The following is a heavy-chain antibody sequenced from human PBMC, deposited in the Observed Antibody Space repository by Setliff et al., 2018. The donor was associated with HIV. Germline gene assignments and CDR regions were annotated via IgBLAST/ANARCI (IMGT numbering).Heavy chain of an antibody. CDR2: IYYSGST. J-gene: IGHJ5*02. V-gene: IGHV4-31*03. D-gene: IGHD3-10*01. CDR1: GGSLTSGDYY. CDR3: TRGNKRFGGLGWFDP. Sequence: LSLTCTVSGGSLTSGDYYWSWLRQLPGKGLQWIGYIYYSGSTYCNPSLNSRVNISIDTSKNQFSLKLSSLTAADTALYYCTRGNKRFGGLGWFDPWGQGTLVTVSS.